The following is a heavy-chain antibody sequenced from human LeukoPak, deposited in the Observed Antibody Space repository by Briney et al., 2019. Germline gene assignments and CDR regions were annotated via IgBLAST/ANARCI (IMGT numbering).Heavy chain of an antibody. CDR2: IYYSGST. D-gene: IGHD3-9*01. CDR1: GGSNSSYY. CDR3: ARMSYFDWSTVNYFDY. J-gene: IGHJ4*02. V-gene: IGHV4-59*01. Sequence: PSETLSLTCTVSGGSNSSYYWSWIRQPPGKGLEWIGYIYYSGSTNYNPSLKSRVTISVDTSKNQFSLKLSSVTAADTAVYYCARMSYFDWSTVNYFDYWGQGTLVTVSS.